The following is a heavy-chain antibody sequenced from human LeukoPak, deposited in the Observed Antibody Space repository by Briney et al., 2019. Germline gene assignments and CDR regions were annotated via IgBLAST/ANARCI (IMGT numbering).Heavy chain of an antibody. CDR2: IYYSGST. D-gene: IGHD6-13*01. CDR3: ARGPLGSSSWDSYYYYMDV. J-gene: IGHJ6*03. Sequence: SETLSLTCTVSGGSISSYYWSWIRQPPGKGLEWIGYIYYSGSTNYNPSLKSRVTISVDTSKNQFSLKLSSVTAADTAVYYCARGPLGSSSWDSYYYYMDVWGKGTTVTVSS. CDR1: GGSISSYY. V-gene: IGHV4-59*08.